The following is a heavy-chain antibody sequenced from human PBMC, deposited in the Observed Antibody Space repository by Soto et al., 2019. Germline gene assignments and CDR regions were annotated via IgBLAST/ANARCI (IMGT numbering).Heavy chain of an antibody. D-gene: IGHD2-2*01. V-gene: IGHV3-23*01. CDR2: LRESGDSA. CDR1: GFTFHDYG. Sequence: VHLLESGGGLVQPGGSLRLSCAASGFTFHDYGMAWVRQAPGKGLEWVSTLRESGDSAYYTDSVTGRFTISRDDSNNTLSLHLYSLRAEDTAVYYCVQRPGGFCDRSKCYRAPGFDDWGQGTLVTVSS. CDR3: VQRPGGFCDRSKCYRAPGFDD. J-gene: IGHJ4*02.